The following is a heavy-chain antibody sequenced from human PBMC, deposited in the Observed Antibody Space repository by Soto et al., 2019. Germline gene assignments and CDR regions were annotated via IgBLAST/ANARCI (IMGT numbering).Heavy chain of an antibody. CDR1: GYTFTSYG. D-gene: IGHD6-19*01. Sequence: ASLKVSCKASGYTFTSYGISWVRQAPGQGLGWTGWISAYNGNTNYAQKLQGRVTMTTDTSTSTAYMELRSLRSDDTAVYYCAREQGIAVAGTGDYWGQGTLVTVSS. CDR2: ISAYNGNT. J-gene: IGHJ4*02. V-gene: IGHV1-18*01. CDR3: AREQGIAVAGTGDY.